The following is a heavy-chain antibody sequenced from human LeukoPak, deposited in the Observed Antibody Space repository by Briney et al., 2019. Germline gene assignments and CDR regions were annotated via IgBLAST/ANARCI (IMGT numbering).Heavy chain of an antibody. CDR2: IIPNSGGT. V-gene: IGHV1-2*02. J-gene: IGHJ5*02. CDR3: ARGTGVAAALGAVNWFDP. CDR1: GYTFTGYY. Sequence: ASVKVSCKASGYTFTGYYMHWVRQAPGQGLEWMGWIIPNSGGTNYAQKFQGRVTMTRDTSISTAYMELSRLRSDDTAVYYCARGTGVAAALGAVNWFDPWGQGTLVTVSS. D-gene: IGHD6-13*01.